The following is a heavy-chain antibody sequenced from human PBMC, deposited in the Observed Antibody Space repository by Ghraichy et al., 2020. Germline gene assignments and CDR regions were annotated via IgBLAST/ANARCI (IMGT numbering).Heavy chain of an antibody. CDR1: GGSFSGYY. Sequence: PEILSLTCAVYGGSFSGYYWSWIRQPPGKGLEWIGEINHSGSTNYNPSLKSRVTISVDTSKNQFSLKLSSVTAADTAVYYCARGYYSGYAKFDYWGQGTLVTVSS. V-gene: IGHV4-34*01. D-gene: IGHD5-12*01. CDR3: ARGYYSGYAKFDY. CDR2: INHSGST. J-gene: IGHJ4*02.